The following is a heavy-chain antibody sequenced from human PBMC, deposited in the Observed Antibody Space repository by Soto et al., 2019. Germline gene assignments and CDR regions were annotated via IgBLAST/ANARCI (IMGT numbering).Heavy chain of an antibody. Sequence: GGSLRLSCAASGLTFSSYGIHWVRQAPGKGLEWVALISYDGSNKYYADSVKGRFTISRDNSKNTLYLQMNSLRAEDTAMYYCAKDAPYYYDSSGYYGPFDYWGQGTLVTVSS. CDR1: GLTFSSYG. D-gene: IGHD3-22*01. CDR3: AKDAPYYYDSSGYYGPFDY. J-gene: IGHJ4*02. CDR2: ISYDGSNK. V-gene: IGHV3-30*18.